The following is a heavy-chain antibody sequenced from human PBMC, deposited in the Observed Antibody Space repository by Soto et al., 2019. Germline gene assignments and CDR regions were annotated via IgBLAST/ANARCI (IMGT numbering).Heavy chain of an antibody. CDR3: ARHREGIRPVFYYYYYYTDV. J-gene: IGHJ6*03. CDR2: IYYSGST. CDR1: GGSISSSSYY. V-gene: IGHV4-39*01. Sequence: QLQLQESGPGLVKPSETLSLTCTVSGGSISSSSYYWGWIRQPPGKGLEWIGSIYYSGSTYYNPSLKSRVTTSVDTSKNQFPLKLSSVTAADTAVYYCARHREGIRPVFYYYYYYTDVWGKGTTVTVSS. D-gene: IGHD5-18*01.